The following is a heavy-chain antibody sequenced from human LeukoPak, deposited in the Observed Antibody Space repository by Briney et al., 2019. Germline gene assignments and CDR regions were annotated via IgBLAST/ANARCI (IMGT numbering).Heavy chain of an antibody. CDR3: ARRYGSGSYYQIGYYFDY. V-gene: IGHV3-7*01. CDR2: IKQDGSEK. CDR1: GFAFSSNW. J-gene: IGHJ4*02. Sequence: PGGSLRLSCAASGFAFSSNWMTWVRQAPGKGLEWVASIKQDGSEKYYVDSVKGRFTMSRDNAKNSLYLQMNSLRAEDTAVYYCARRYGSGSYYQIGYYFDYWGQGTLVTVSS. D-gene: IGHD3-10*01.